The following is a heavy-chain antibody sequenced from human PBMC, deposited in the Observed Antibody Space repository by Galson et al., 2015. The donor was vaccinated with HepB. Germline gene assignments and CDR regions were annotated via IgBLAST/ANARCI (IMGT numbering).Heavy chain of an antibody. V-gene: IGHV1-69*13. D-gene: IGHD3-3*01. Sequence: SVKVSCKASGGTFSSYAISWVRQAPGQGLEWMGGIIPIFGTANYAQKFQGRVTITADESTSTAYMELSSLRSEDTAVYYCARGDHDFWSGYRNYYYGMDVWGQGTTVTVSS. J-gene: IGHJ6*02. CDR1: GGTFSSYA. CDR3: ARGDHDFWSGYRNYYYGMDV. CDR2: IIPIFGTA.